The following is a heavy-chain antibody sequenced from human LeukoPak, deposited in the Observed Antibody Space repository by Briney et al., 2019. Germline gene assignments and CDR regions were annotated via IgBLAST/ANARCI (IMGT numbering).Heavy chain of an antibody. V-gene: IGHV4-59*01. CDR2: IYNSGSA. CDR3: ARHVVVPAPMVDP. J-gene: IGHJ5*02. D-gene: IGHD2-2*01. CDR1: RGFISGYY. Sequence: KASETLSLTCTVSRGFISGYYWSWIRQPPGKGLEWIGNIYNSGSANYNPSLKSRVTISVDTSKNQFSLKLTSVTAADTAVYYCARHVVVPAPMVDPWGQGTLVTVSS.